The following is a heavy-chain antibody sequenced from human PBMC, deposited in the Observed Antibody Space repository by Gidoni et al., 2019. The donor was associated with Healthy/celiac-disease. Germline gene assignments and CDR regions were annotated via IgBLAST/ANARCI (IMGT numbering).Heavy chain of an antibody. CDR1: GFTFSSYA. J-gene: IGHJ4*02. V-gene: IGHV3-23*01. Sequence: EVQLLESGGGLVQPGGSLRLSCAASGFTFSSYAMSWVRQAPGKGLAWVSAISGSGGSTYYADSVKGRFTISRDNSKNTLYLQMNSLRAEDTAVYYCANGIGEQPWGSYWGQGTLVTVSS. CDR3: ANGIGEQPWGSY. CDR2: ISGSGGST. D-gene: IGHD3-10*01.